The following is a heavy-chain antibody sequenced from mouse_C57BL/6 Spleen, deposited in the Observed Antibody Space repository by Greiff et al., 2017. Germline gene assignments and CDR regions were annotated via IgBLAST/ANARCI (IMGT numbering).Heavy chain of an antibody. Sequence: QVQLQQSGPELVRPGASVKISCTAPGYTFTSYWMQWVRQRPGQGLEWIGEIFPGSGGTYYNEKFKGKATLTVDTSSSTAYMQLSSLTSEDSAVYFCARSLLSSMDYWGQGTSVTVSS. V-gene: IGHV1-56*01. CDR3: ARSLLSSMDY. CDR2: IFPGSGGT. D-gene: IGHD2-1*01. J-gene: IGHJ4*01. CDR1: GYTFTSYW.